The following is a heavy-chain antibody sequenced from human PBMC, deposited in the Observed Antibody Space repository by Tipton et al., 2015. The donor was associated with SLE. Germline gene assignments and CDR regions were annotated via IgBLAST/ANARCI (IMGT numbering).Heavy chain of an antibody. V-gene: IGHV4-30-2*01. CDR1: GGSISSGGYS. Sequence: LRLSCAVSGGSISSGGYSWSWIRQPPGKGLEWIGYIFHSGTTYYKPSLKTRLSMSVDKSKNQFSLNLSSVTAADTAVYYCASDCCHDCSPMEYFPHWGQGTLVTVSS. J-gene: IGHJ1*01. D-gene: IGHD2-21*01. CDR2: IFHSGTT. CDR3: ASDCCHDCSPMEYFPH.